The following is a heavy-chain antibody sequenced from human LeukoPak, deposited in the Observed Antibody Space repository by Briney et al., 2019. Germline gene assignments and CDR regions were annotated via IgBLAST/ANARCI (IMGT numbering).Heavy chain of an antibody. CDR2: ISSSCSTI. D-gene: IGHD1-1*01. CDR1: GFTFSDYY. V-gene: IGHV3-11*01. CDR3: ARGPRTTTSPAFDP. J-gene: IGHJ5*02. Sequence: GGSLILSCASAGFTFSDYYMSWLRQPPGKGLEWVSYISSSCSTIYYADSVKGRFTSCRDNAKNSLDLQMNSLRAEDTAVYYCARGPRTTTSPAFDPWGQGTLVTVSS.